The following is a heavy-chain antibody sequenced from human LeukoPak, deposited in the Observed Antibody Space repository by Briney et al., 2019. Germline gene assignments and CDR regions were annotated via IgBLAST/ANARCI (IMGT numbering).Heavy chain of an antibody. CDR3: AKDRFSGTPTGTTLTH. D-gene: IGHD1-1*01. CDR1: GFTFDDYA. CDR2: ISWNSGSI. J-gene: IGHJ1*01. V-gene: IGHV3-9*03. Sequence: GRSLRLSCAASGFTFDDYAMHWVRQAPGKGLEWVSGISWNSGSIVYADSVKGRFTISRDNAKSTLYLQMNSLRAEDMALYYCAKDRFSGTPTGTTLTHWGQGTLVTVSS.